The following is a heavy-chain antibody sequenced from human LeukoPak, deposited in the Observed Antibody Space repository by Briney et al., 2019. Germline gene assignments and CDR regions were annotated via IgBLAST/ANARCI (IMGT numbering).Heavy chain of an antibody. CDR2: ITDNGGST. J-gene: IGHJ4*02. D-gene: IGHD3-22*01. CDR1: GFTLSSSA. CDR3: ARDGSYYYDSSLPDY. Sequence: GGSLRLSCAASGFTLSSSAMTWVRQAPGKGLDWVSIITDNGGSTFYADSVMGRFTISRDNAKNSLYLQMNSLRAEDTALYYCARDGSYYYDSSLPDYWGQGTLVTVSS. V-gene: IGHV3-23*01.